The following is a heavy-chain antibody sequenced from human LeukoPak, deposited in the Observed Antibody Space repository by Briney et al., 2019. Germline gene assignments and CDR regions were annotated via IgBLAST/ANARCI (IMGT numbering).Heavy chain of an antibody. Sequence: GGSLRLSCAASGFTVSSNYMSWVRQAPGKGLEWVSVIYSGGSTYYADSVKGRFTISRDNYKNTLYLQMNSLRAEDTAVYYCAREPRYYYGSGSLGSQRWGQGTLVTVSS. CDR3: AREPRYYYGSGSLGSQR. CDR1: GFTVSSNY. D-gene: IGHD3-10*01. CDR2: IYSGGST. J-gene: IGHJ4*02. V-gene: IGHV3-53*01.